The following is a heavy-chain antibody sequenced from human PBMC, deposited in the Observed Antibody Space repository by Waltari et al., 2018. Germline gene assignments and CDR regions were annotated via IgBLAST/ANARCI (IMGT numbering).Heavy chain of an antibody. Sequence: QVQLQESGPGLVKPSETLSLTCTVSGDSITTYYWTWIRQPPGKGLEWIGYIYFRGVPDYNPSLKSRVTISIDTSMTHFSLRLTSVTAADTAVYYCAKSPRKVGPYYYYGMDVWGQGTTVTVSS. V-gene: IGHV4-59*01. J-gene: IGHJ6*02. D-gene: IGHD2-21*01. CDR2: IYFRGVP. CDR3: AKSPRKVGPYYYYGMDV. CDR1: GDSITTYY.